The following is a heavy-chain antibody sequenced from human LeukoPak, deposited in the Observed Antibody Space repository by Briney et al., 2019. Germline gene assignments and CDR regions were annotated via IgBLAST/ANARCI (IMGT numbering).Heavy chain of an antibody. J-gene: IGHJ4*02. Sequence: PGGSLRLSCAASGFTFNTYAMSWVRQAPGKGLEWVSTIRGSDGYTYYADSVKGRFTISRDNSNNALYLQMNSLRAEDTAVYYCAKVKRSGCHLFGGPGTLVTVSS. CDR1: GFTFNTYA. V-gene: IGHV3-23*01. D-gene: IGHD6-19*01. CDR2: IRGSDGYT. CDR3: AKVKRSGCHLF.